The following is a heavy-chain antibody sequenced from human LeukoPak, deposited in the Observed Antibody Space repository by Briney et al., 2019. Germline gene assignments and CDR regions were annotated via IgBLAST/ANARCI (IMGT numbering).Heavy chain of an antibody. J-gene: IGHJ5*02. CDR1: IDSFNNYH. Sequence: SETLSLICSVYIDSFNNYHWIGLRQTPAKGGVGCVELNESGGTNISPSLRSRVILSVDTSKNQFSLKLISVTVADTAIYYCARDTGQYAPGTPGFTRFDPWGQGTLVTVSS. CDR3: ARDTGQYAPGTPGFTRFDP. CDR2: LNESGGT. D-gene: IGHD3-10*01. V-gene: IGHV4-34*01.